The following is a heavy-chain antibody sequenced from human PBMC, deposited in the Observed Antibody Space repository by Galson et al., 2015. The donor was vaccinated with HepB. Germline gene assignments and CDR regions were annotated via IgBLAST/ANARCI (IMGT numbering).Heavy chain of an antibody. V-gene: IGHV3-23*01. CDR2: ISGTGDTT. Sequence: SLRLSCAASGFTFRTYALHWVRQAPGKGLEWVSAISGTGDTTYYADSVKGRLTISRDSSTNTLFLHMNSLGADDTAVYFCAEDALGSGSIRLYYFDYWGKGTMVTVSS. D-gene: IGHD3-10*01. CDR3: AEDALGSGSIRLYYFDY. CDR1: GFTFRTYA. J-gene: IGHJ4*02.